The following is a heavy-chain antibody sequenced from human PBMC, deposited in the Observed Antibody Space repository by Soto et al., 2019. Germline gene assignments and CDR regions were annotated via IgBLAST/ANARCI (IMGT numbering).Heavy chain of an antibody. CDR2: IYHSGST. V-gene: IGHV4-38-2*01. Sequence: SETLSLTCAVSGYSISSGYYWGWIRQPPGKGLEWIGSIYHSGSTYYNPSLKSRVTISVDTSKNQFSLRLTSVTAADTVVYYCARVDSSSGFDYWGQGTLVTVSS. J-gene: IGHJ4*02. CDR3: ARVDSSSGFDY. CDR1: GYSISSGYY. D-gene: IGHD6-6*01.